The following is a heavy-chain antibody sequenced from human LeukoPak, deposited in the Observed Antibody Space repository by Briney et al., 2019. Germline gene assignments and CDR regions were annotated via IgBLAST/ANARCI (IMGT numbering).Heavy chain of an antibody. CDR3: ARVKSSWYMYFDY. CDR1: GGSFSGYY. V-gene: IGHV4-34*01. D-gene: IGHD6-13*01. CDR2: INHSGRN. J-gene: IGHJ4*02. Sequence: SETLSLTCAVYGGSFSGYYWSWIRQPPGKGLEWIGEINHSGRNNYNTSLKSRVTISVDTSTNQFSLKLSSVTTADTAVYYCARVKSSWYMYFDYWGQGTLVTVSS.